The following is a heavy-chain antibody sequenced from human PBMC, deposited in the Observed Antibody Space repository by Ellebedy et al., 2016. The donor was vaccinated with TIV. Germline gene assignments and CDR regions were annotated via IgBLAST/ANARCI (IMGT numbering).Heavy chain of an antibody. V-gene: IGHV1-8*01. CDR1: GYTFTSYD. D-gene: IGHD3-16*02. CDR2: MNPNSGNT. J-gene: IGHJ6*02. CDR3: ARGPFMITFGGVIMDV. Sequence: AASVKVSCKASGYTFTSYDINWVRQATGPGLGWMGWMNPNSGNTEYAQKFQGRVTMTRNTSITTSFMELSSLRSEDTAVYYCARGPFMITFGGVIMDVWGQGTTVTVSS.